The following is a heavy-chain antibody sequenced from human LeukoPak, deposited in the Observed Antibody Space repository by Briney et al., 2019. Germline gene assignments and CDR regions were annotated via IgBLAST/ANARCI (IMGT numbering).Heavy chain of an antibody. CDR1: GFTFSSYS. J-gene: IGHJ4*02. V-gene: IGHV3-21*01. CDR3: ARGIAAKGTDY. CDR2: MSSSRSYI. D-gene: IGHD6-6*01. Sequence: GGSLRLSCAASGFTFSSYSMNWVRQAPGKGLEWVSSMSSSRSYIYYADSVKGLFNISRDKAKNSIYMQMNSLRAEDTAVYYCARGIAAKGTDYWGQGTLVTVSS.